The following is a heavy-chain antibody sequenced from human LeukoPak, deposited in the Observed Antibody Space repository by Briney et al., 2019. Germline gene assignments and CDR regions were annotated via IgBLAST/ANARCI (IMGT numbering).Heavy chain of an antibody. CDR3: ARVAAAWGFDP. Sequence: SETLSLTCAVYGGSFSGYYWSWIRQPPGKGLEWIGEITNYNPSLKSRVTISVDTSKNQFSLKLSPVTAADTAVYYCARVAAAWGFDPWGQGTLVTVSS. J-gene: IGHJ5*02. CDR2: IT. CDR1: GGSFSGYY. D-gene: IGHD6-13*01. V-gene: IGHV4-34*01.